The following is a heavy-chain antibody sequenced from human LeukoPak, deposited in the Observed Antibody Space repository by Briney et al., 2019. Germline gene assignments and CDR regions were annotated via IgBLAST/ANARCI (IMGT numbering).Heavy chain of an antibody. V-gene: IGHV3-23*01. CDR1: GFTFSSYA. Sequence: GGSLRLSCAASGFTFSSYAMSWVRQAPGEGLEWVSAISGSGGSTYYADSVKGRFTISRDNSKNTLYLQMNSLRAEDTAVYYCARFRGYYYDSGGLSSGYFDYWGQGTLVTVSS. J-gene: IGHJ4*02. D-gene: IGHD3-22*01. CDR2: ISGSGGST. CDR3: ARFRGYYYDSGGLSSGYFDY.